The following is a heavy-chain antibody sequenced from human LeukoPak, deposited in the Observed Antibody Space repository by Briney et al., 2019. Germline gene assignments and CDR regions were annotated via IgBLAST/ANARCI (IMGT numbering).Heavy chain of an antibody. D-gene: IGHD6-19*01. CDR1: GFTFSSYA. Sequence: GGSLRLSCAASGFTFSSYAMSWVRQAPGKGLEWVSAISGSGGSTYYADSVKGRFTISRDNSKNTLYLQMNSLRAEDTAVYYCAKCSRIAVAGTYFDYWGQGTLVTVSS. J-gene: IGHJ4*02. V-gene: IGHV3-23*01. CDR2: ISGSGGST. CDR3: AKCSRIAVAGTYFDY.